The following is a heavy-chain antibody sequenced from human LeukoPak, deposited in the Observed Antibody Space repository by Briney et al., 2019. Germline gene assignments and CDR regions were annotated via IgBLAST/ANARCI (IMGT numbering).Heavy chain of an antibody. V-gene: IGHV4-39*07. J-gene: IGHJ4*02. CDR1: GGSISSSSYY. Sequence: SETLSLTCTVSGGSISSSSYYWGWIRQPPGKGLEWIGSIFYSGSTFYNPSLRSRVTISLVTSKNQFSLKLRSVTAADTAVYYCARGPGYGGNPRSRGYFDYWGQGTLVTVSS. CDR2: IFYSGST. D-gene: IGHD4-23*01. CDR3: ARGPGYGGNPRSRGYFDY.